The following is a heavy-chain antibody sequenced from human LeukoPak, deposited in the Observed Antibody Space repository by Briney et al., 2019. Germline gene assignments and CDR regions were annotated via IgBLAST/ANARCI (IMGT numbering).Heavy chain of an antibody. CDR1: GFTFSSYA. CDR3: AKRITVAAGYYFDY. Sequence: GGSLRLSCAASGFTFSSYAMSWVRQAPGKGLEWVSSISGGGGNTYYADSVKGRFIISRDDSKNMQILQMNSLRAEDTAVYYCAKRITVAAGYYFDYWGQGTLVTVSS. J-gene: IGHJ4*02. V-gene: IGHV3-23*01. CDR2: ISGGGGNT. D-gene: IGHD6-19*01.